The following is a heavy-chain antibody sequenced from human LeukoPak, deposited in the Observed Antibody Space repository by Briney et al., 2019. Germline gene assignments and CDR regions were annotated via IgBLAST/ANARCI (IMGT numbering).Heavy chain of an antibody. J-gene: IGHJ6*02. CDR2: ISGSGGST. CDR1: GFIFTSYA. V-gene: IGHV3-23*01. Sequence: PGGSLRLSCTASGFIFTSYAMSWVRQAPGEGLEWVSTISGSGGSTYHADPVKGRFTISRDNSKNTLYLQMSSLRAEDTAVYYCAKDPGYDGYDRPSPYYHSYGMDVWGQGTTVTVSS. D-gene: IGHD5-12*01. CDR3: AKDPGYDGYDRPSPYYHSYGMDV.